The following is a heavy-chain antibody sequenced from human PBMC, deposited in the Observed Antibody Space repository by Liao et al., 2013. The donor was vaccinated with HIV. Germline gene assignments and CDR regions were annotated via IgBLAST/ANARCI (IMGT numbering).Heavy chain of an antibody. CDR1: GGSISSYY. CDR2: IYSSGST. J-gene: IGHJ5*01. V-gene: IGHV4-4*07. D-gene: IGHD6-19*01. Sequence: QVQLQESGPGLVKPSETLSLKCTVSGGSISSYYWSWIRQSAGKGLEWIGRIYSSGSTNYNPSLKSRVTMSVDTSKNQFSLMLNSVTATDTAVYYCAGDRSGRLSSGWYNWFDPWGQGTLVTVSS. CDR3: AGDRSGRLSSGWYNWFDP.